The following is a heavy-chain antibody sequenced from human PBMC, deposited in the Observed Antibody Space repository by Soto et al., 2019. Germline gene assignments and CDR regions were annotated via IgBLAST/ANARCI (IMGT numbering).Heavy chain of an antibody. V-gene: IGHV3-23*01. CDR2: ISGSGGST. J-gene: IGHJ5*02. CDR3: AAAGFDP. CDR1: GFTFSSYA. D-gene: IGHD6-13*01. Sequence: GESLKISCAASGFTFSSYAMSWVRQAPGKGLEWVSAISGSGGSTYYADSVKGRFTISRDNSKNTLYLQMNSLRAEDTAVYYTAAAGFDPWGQGTLVTVSS.